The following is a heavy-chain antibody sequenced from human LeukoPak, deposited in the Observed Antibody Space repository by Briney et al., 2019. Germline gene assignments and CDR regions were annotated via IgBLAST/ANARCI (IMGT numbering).Heavy chain of an antibody. J-gene: IGHJ4*02. CDR2: ISSSRNYV. V-gene: IGHV3-21*01. Sequence: GGSLRLSCAASGFTFSTYNMNWVRQAPGKGLEWVSSISSSRNYVYYADSMKGRFTISRDNAKNSLYLQINSLRAEDTAVYYCARSSKQQTDCEYWGQGTLVTVSS. CDR3: ARSSKQQTDCEY. CDR1: GFTFSTYN. D-gene: IGHD6-13*01.